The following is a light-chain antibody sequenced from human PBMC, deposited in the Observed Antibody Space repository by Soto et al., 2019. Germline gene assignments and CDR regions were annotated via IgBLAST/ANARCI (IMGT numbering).Light chain of an antibody. V-gene: IGKV1-27*01. Sequence: DIQMTQSPSSLSASVGDRVTITCRASQDISNFLAWYQQKPRKVPKLLIYAASTLQSGVPSRFSGSGSGTDFTITISSLKPEDVATYYCQKYNSAPLTFGGGTKVEIK. CDR3: QKYNSAPLT. J-gene: IGKJ4*01. CDR1: QDISNF. CDR2: AAS.